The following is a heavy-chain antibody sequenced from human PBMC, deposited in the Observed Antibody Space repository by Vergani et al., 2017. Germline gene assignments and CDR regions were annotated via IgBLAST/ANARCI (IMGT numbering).Heavy chain of an antibody. D-gene: IGHD1-26*01. Sequence: QVQLVQSGAEVRKPGASVTVPCKTSEYSFIGYYIHWVRQAPGQGLEWMGRINPKTGDTIYAQNFQDRVSMTRETSITTAYMELRRLRSDYTAVYYCARDGSSYDPLFDYWGQGTLVTVSS. CDR3: ARDGSSYDPLFDY. J-gene: IGHJ4*02. CDR1: EYSFIGYY. V-gene: IGHV1-2*02. CDR2: INPKTGDT.